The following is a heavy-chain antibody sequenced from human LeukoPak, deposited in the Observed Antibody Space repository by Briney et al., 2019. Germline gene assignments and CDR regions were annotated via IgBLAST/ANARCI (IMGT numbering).Heavy chain of an antibody. CDR2: INPSGTST. J-gene: IGHJ4*02. Sequence: GASVKVSCKASGFTFTTYYMHWVRQAPGQGLEWMGLINPSGTSTNYARKFQGRVTMTRDTSTSTVYMELSSLRSEDTAVYYCAREFRGGYFDYWGQGTLVTVSP. V-gene: IGHV1-46*01. D-gene: IGHD2-21*01. CDR1: GFTFTTYY. CDR3: AREFRGGYFDY.